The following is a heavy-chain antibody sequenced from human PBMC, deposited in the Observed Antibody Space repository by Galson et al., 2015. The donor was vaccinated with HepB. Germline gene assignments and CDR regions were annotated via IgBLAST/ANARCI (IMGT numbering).Heavy chain of an antibody. J-gene: IGHJ4*02. CDR1: GYTFTSYG. CDR2: ISAYNGNT. D-gene: IGHD1-26*01. V-gene: IGHV1-18*01. Sequence: SVKVSCKASGYTFTSYGISWVRQAPGQGLEWMGWISAYNGNTNYAQKLQGRVTMTTDTSTSTAYMELRSLRSDDTAVYYCARDKHPPDSIVGATTIDYWGQGTLVTVSS. CDR3: ARDKHPPDSIVGATTIDY.